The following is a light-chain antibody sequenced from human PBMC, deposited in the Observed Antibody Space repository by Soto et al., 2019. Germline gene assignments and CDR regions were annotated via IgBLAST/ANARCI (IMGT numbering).Light chain of an antibody. CDR2: LGS. J-gene: IGKJ4*01. CDR3: QPYKNWPLT. Sequence: DIVMTQSPLSLPVTPGEPASISCRSSHSLLHSNGYNYLDWYLXKQGQSPQLXIYLGSSRASGVPDRFSGSRSGAEFTLTINSLQSEDCAVYYCQPYKNWPLTFGGGTKVDIK. V-gene: IGKV2-28*01. CDR1: HSLLHSNGYNY.